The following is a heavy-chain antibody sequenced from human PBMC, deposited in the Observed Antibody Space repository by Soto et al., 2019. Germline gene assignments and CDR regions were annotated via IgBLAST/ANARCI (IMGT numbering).Heavy chain of an antibody. CDR1: GFTFSTYG. Sequence: QVQLVESGGGVVHPGTSLRLSCAASGFTFSTYGMHWVRQAPGKGLEWVAVIWNDGSNENYGDSVKGRFTISRDKSKNAVYLQMNSLRAEDTDVYHCARDRGGDYRNIDYWCQGHIVTASS. CDR2: IWNDGSNE. CDR3: ARDRGGDYRNIDY. D-gene: IGHD4-4*01. J-gene: IGHJ4*02. V-gene: IGHV3-33*01.